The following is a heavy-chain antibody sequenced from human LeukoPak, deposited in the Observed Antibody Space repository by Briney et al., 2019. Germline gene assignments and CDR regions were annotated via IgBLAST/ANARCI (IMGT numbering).Heavy chain of an antibody. CDR3: ASLITMVRGATPDYYYYMDV. Sequence: ASVKVSCKASGGTFSSYAISWVRQAPGQGLEWMGGIIPIFGTANYAQKFQGRVTITADESTSTAYMELSSLRSEDTAVYYCASLITMVRGATPDYYYYMDVWGKGTTVTVSS. CDR1: GGTFSSYA. V-gene: IGHV1-69*13. D-gene: IGHD3-10*01. J-gene: IGHJ6*03. CDR2: IIPIFGTA.